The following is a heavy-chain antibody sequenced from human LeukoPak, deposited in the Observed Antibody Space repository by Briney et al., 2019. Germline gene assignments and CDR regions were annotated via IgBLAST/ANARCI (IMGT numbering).Heavy chain of an antibody. J-gene: IGHJ6*03. D-gene: IGHD1-1*01. Sequence: ASVKVSCKASGYTFTSYYMHWVRQAPGQGLEWMGIINPSGGSTSYAQKFQGRVTMTRDTSTSTVYMELSSLRSEDTAVYYCARGEVPNPKEANYYMDVWGKGTTVTISS. CDR1: GYTFTSYY. CDR2: INPSGGST. CDR3: ARGEVPNPKEANYYMDV. V-gene: IGHV1-46*01.